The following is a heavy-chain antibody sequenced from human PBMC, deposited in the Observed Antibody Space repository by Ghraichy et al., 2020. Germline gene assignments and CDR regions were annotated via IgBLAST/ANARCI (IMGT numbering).Heavy chain of an antibody. D-gene: IGHD2-8*01. CDR3: ARNDTQIGWFEP. Sequence: GGSLRLSCAVSGFTFSSYSMNWVRQSPGKGLEWVSYISGSTGTMYYADSVNGRFIISRDNAKNSLYLQMNSLRAEDTAVYYCARNDTQIGWFEPWGQGTLVTVSS. CDR1: GFTFSSYS. V-gene: IGHV3-48*04. CDR2: ISGSTGTM. J-gene: IGHJ5*02.